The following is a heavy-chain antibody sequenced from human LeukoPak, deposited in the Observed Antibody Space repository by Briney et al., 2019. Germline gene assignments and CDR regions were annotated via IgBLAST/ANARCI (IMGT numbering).Heavy chain of an antibody. CDR1: GYTFTSYY. J-gene: IGHJ6*03. CDR3: ARQPPSYCSSTSCYKSDYYYYYMDV. V-gene: IGHV1-46*01. D-gene: IGHD2-2*02. CDR2: INPSGGST. Sequence: ASVKVSCKASGYTFTSYYMHWVRQAPGQGLEWMGIINPSGGSTSYAQKFQGRVTMTGDMSTSTVYMELSSLRSEDTAVYYCARQPPSYCSSTSCYKSDYYYYYMDVWGKGTTVTVSS.